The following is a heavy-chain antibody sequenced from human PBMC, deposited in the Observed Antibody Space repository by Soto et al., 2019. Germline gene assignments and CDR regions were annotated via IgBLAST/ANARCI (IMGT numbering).Heavy chain of an antibody. D-gene: IGHD6-13*01. CDR2: INPSGGST. V-gene: IGHV1-46*01. CDR3: ARDRQMYSSSWSQGFDY. Sequence: GXSVKVSCKASVYTFTSYYMHWVRQAPGQGLEWMGIINPSGGSTSYAQKFQGRVTMTRDTSTSTVYMELSSLRSEDTAVYYCARDRQMYSSSWSQGFDYWGQGTLVTVSS. J-gene: IGHJ4*02. CDR1: VYTFTSYY.